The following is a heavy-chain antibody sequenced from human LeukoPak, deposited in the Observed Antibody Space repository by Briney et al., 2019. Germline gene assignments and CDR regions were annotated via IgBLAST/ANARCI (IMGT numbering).Heavy chain of an antibody. D-gene: IGHD6-19*01. CDR3: ASDSSGPFDY. CDR2: ISYDGSNK. Sequence: PGGSLRLSCAASGFTFSSYGMHWVRQAPGKGLEWVAVISYDGSNKYYADSVKGRFTISRDNSKNTLYLQMNSLRAEDTAVYYCASDSSGPFDYWGQGTLVTVSS. V-gene: IGHV3-30*03. J-gene: IGHJ4*02. CDR1: GFTFSSYG.